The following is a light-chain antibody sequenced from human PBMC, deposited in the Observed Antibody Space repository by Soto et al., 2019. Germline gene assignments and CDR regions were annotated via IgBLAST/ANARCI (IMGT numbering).Light chain of an antibody. J-gene: IGLJ1*01. CDR1: SSNIGGNS. Sequence: VLTQPPSVSAAPGQKVTISCSGSSSNIGGNSVSWYQQLPGTAPKLLIYDDDKRPSGIPDRFSGSKSGTSATLGITGFRTGDEADYYCGSWDSSLSAYVFGTGTRSPS. V-gene: IGLV1-51*01. CDR2: DDD. CDR3: GSWDSSLSAYV.